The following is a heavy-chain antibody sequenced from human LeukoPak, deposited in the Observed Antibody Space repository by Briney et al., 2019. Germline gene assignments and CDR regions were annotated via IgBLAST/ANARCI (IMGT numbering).Heavy chain of an antibody. Sequence: GRSLRLSCAASGFTFSSYGMHWVRQAPGKGLEWVAVIWYDGSNKYYADSVKGRFTISRDNSKNTLYLQMNSRRAEDTAVYYCARNMTLPPAAYYSTYYYYGMDVWGKGTTVTVSS. CDR2: IWYDGSNK. V-gene: IGHV3-33*01. CDR3: ARNMTLPPAAYYSTYYYYGMDV. CDR1: GFTFSSYG. J-gene: IGHJ6*04. D-gene: IGHD3-9*01.